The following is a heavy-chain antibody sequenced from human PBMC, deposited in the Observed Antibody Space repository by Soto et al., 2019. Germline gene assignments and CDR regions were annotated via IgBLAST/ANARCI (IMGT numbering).Heavy chain of an antibody. CDR3: ATGRVSLVAY. J-gene: IGHJ4*02. CDR1: GSSFTSYD. Sequence: ASVTVSCPASGSSFTSYDINWVRQAPGKGLEWMGWMDPNSGETVYAQKFQGRVTMTEDTSTDTAYMELSSLRSEDTAVYYCATGRVSLVAYWGQGTLVTVS. V-gene: IGHV1-8*01. CDR2: MDPNSGET. D-gene: IGHD1-20*01.